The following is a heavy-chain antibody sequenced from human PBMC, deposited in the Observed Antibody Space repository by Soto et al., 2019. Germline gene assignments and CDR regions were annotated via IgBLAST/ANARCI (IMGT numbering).Heavy chain of an antibody. V-gene: IGHV4-30-4*01. J-gene: IGHJ4*02. CDR1: GGSISSGDYY. CDR3: ARERPLYSNYGLDC. Sequence: SETLSLTCTVSGGSISSGDYYWSWIRQPPGKGLEWIGYIYYSGSTYYNPSLKSRVTISVDTSKNQFSLKLSSVTAADTAVYYCARERPLYSNYGLDCWGQGTLVTVSS. D-gene: IGHD4-4*01. CDR2: IYYSGST.